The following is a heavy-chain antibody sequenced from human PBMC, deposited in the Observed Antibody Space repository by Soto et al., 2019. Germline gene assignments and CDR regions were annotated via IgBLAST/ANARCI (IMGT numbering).Heavy chain of an antibody. CDR1: GFTFSSYA. CDR3: ESCSAYYAY. D-gene: IGHD3-22*01. Sequence: GGSLRLSCAASGFTFSSYAMHWVRQAPGKGLEYVSAISSNGGSTYYANSVKGRFTISRDKSKNTLYLQMGSLRAEDMAVYARESCSAYYAYWGQGTLVT. V-gene: IGHV3-64*01. J-gene: IGHJ4*02. CDR2: ISSNGGST.